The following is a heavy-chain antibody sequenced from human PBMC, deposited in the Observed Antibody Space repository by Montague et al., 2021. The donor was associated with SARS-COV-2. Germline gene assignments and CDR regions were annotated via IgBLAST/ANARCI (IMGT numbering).Heavy chain of an antibody. J-gene: IGHJ2*01. CDR3: TRGPVFSNSWYSLPTLDQRHSWYFDL. D-gene: IGHD6-13*01. V-gene: IGHV4-34*01. CDR1: GVSFSGYY. Sequence: SETLSLTYAVYGVSFSGYYWSWIRQAPGKGLEWIGEINHSGRTXXXPSXXXRVTISVDTSTNQFSLNLNSVTAADTAVYYCTRGPVFSNSWYSLPTLDQRHSWYFDLWGRGTMVIVSS. CDR2: INHSGRT.